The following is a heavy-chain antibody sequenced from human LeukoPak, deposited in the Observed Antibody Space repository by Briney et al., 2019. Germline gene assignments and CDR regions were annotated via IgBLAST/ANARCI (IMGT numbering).Heavy chain of an antibody. CDR3: TTLGYHLDS. J-gene: IGHJ4*02. D-gene: IGHD3-22*01. CDR2: FAGSDTTK. V-gene: IGHV3-48*03. CDR1: GFDFSAYE. Sequence: GGSLRLSCAASGFDFSAYEMNWVRQAPGKGLEWVAYFAGSDTTKYYADSVRGRFTISRDNAKNSLYLQMNSLRAEDTTLYYCTTLGYHLDSWGQGTLVTVSS.